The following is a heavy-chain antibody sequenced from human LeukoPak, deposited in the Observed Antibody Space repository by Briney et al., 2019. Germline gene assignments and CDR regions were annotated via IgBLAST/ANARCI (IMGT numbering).Heavy chain of an antibody. V-gene: IGHV1-46*01. CDR1: GYTFTSYY. D-gene: IGHD2-15*01. J-gene: IGHJ5*02. CDR2: INPSGGST. Sequence: ASVKVSCKASGYTFTSYYMHWVRQAPGQGLECMGIINPSGGSTSYAQKFQGRVTMTRDTSISTDYMELSRLRYDDTAVYYCARGYMAVVAATLGWLDPWGQGTLVTVSS. CDR3: ARGYMAVVAATLGWLDP.